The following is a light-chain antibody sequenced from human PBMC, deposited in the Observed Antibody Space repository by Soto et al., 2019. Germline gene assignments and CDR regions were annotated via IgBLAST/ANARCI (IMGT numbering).Light chain of an antibody. J-gene: IGKJ2*01. Sequence: EIVLTQSPDTLSWSPGEGVTLTCRASHSVVSDYVAWYQQKPGQAPRLLIYGASIEATGIPARFRGSGSGTDFTLTTSRLEPEDFAVYYCQQYGGAPYTFGPGT. CDR2: GAS. V-gene: IGKV3-20*01. CDR1: HSVVSDY. CDR3: QQYGGAPYT.